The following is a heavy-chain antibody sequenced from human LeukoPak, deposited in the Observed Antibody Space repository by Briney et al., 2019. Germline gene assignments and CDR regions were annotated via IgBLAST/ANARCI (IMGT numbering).Heavy chain of an antibody. J-gene: IGHJ5*02. D-gene: IGHD3-22*01. CDR2: IYYSGSA. V-gene: IGHV4-39*01. CDR3: ATPSYDSSGHVTS. Sequence: SETVSHTRTVSGGSMSSSSYYWGWIRQPPGKGLEWIGNIYYSGSAFYNPSLKSRVTISVDTSKNQFSLKLNSVTAADTAVYYCATPSYDSSGHVTSWGQGTLVTVSS. CDR1: GGSMSSSSYY.